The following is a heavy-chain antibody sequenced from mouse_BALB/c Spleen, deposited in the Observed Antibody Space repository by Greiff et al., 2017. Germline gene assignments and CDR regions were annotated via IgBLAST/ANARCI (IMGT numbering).Heavy chain of an antibody. CDR1: GFNIKDTY. CDR3: ARDYYGYGYAMDY. J-gene: IGHJ4*01. CDR2: IDPANGNT. Sequence: VQLQQSGAELVKPGASVKLSCTASGFNIKDTYMHWVKQRPEQGLEWIGRIDPANGNTKYDPKFQGKATITADTSSNTAYLQLSSLTSEDTAVYYCARDYYGYGYAMDYWGQGTSVTVSS. V-gene: IGHV14-3*02. D-gene: IGHD2-2*01.